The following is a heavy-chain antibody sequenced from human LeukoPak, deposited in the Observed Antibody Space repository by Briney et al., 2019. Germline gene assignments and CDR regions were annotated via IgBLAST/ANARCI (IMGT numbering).Heavy chain of an antibody. CDR3: ARGGVRRDYGDYYYYMDV. J-gene: IGHJ6*03. Sequence: SETLSLTRTVSGGSISSGSYYWSWIRQPAGKGLEWIGRIYTSGSTNYNPSLKSRVTISVDTSKNQFSLKLSSVTAADTAVYYCARGGVRRDYGDYYYYMDVWGKGTTVTVSS. CDR2: IYTSGST. D-gene: IGHD4-17*01. CDR1: GGSISSGSYY. V-gene: IGHV4-61*02.